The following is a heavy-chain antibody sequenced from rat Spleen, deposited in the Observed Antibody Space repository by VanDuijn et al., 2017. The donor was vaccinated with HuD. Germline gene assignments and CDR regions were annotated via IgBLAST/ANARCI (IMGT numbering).Heavy chain of an antibody. CDR3: ARHTRLTGSPLDY. CDR2: ISYDGSST. CDR1: GFTFSNYG. J-gene: IGHJ2*01. Sequence: EVQLVESGGGLVQPGRSLKLSCAASGFTFSNYGMAWVRQAPTKGLEWVATISYDGSSTYYRDSVKGRFTISRDNAKSTLYLQMDSLRSEDTATYYCARHTRLTGSPLDYWGQGVMVTVSS. D-gene: IGHD5-1*01. V-gene: IGHV5-29*01.